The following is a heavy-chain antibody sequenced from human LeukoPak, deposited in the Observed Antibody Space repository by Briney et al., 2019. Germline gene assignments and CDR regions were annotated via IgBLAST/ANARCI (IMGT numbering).Heavy chain of an antibody. CDR1: GFTFSTYW. CDR2: ISSSSSYI. Sequence: GGSLRLSCAASGFTFSTYWMSWVRQAPGKGLEWVSSISSSSSYIYYADSVKGRFTIPRDNAKNSLYLQMNSLRAEDTAVYYCASYRPYYYDSSTIFDYWGQGTLVTVSS. D-gene: IGHD3-22*01. V-gene: IGHV3-21*01. CDR3: ASYRPYYYDSSTIFDY. J-gene: IGHJ4*02.